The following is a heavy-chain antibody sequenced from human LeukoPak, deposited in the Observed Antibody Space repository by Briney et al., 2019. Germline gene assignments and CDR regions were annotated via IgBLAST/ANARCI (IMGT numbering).Heavy chain of an antibody. CDR1: GFTFSSYG. V-gene: IGHV3-33*01. CDR3: ARDLESEQQLDHRPRYYYYYGMDV. J-gene: IGHJ6*02. CDR2: IWYDGSNK. Sequence: PGRSLRLSCAASGFTFSSYGKHWVRQAPGKGLEWVAVIWYDGSNKYYADSVKGRFTISRDNSKNTLYLQMNSLRAEDTAAYYCARDLESEQQLDHRPRYYYYYGMDVWGQGTTVTVSS. D-gene: IGHD6-13*01.